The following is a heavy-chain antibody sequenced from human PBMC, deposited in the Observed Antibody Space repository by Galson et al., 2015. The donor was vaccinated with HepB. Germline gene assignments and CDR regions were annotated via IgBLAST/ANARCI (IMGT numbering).Heavy chain of an antibody. D-gene: IGHD2-2*01. V-gene: IGHV3-64D*06. CDR1: GFTFSSYA. J-gene: IGHJ4*02. Sequence: SLRLSCAASGFTFSSYAMHWVRQAPGKGLEYVSAISSNGGSTYYADSVKGRFTISRDNSKNTLYLQMSSLRAEDTAVYYCVKVRYCSSAPCFDYWGQGTLVTVSS. CDR2: ISSNGGST. CDR3: VKVRYCSSAPCFDY.